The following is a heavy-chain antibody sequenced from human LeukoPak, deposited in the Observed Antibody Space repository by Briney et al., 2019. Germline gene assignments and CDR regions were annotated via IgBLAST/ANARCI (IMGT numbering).Heavy chain of an antibody. CDR3: ARDEVGGSYLIDY. CDR1: GYSISSGYY. CDR2: IYHSGST. J-gene: IGHJ4*02. Sequence: PSQTLSLTCAVSGYSISSGYYWGWIRQPPGKGLEWIGSIYHSGSTYYNSSLKSRVSLPVDTSTNQFSLKLDSVTAADTAVYYCARDEVGGSYLIDYWGQGTLVTVSS. V-gene: IGHV4-38-2*02. D-gene: IGHD1-26*01.